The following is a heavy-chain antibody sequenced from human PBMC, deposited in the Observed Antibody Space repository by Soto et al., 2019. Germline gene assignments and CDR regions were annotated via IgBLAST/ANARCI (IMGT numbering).Heavy chain of an antibody. V-gene: IGHV2-5*02. CDR3: VHIRYGSGLFDY. CDR1: GFSLSTSGVG. J-gene: IGHJ4*02. Sequence: QITLKESGPTLVKPTQTLTLTCNFSGFSLSTSGVGVGWIRQPPGKALEWLALIYCDDDKRYSPSLKSRLTITKDTAKNQVVLTMTNMDPVDTATYYCVHIRYGSGLFDYWGQGTLVTVSS. CDR2: IYCDDDK. D-gene: IGHD3-10*01.